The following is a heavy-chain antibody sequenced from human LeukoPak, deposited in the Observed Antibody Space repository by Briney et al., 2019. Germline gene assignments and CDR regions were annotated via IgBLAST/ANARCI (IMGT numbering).Heavy chain of an antibody. CDR3: AKRASGYYFDS. Sequence: GGSLRLSWAASGFTFSTYGMSWVRQAPGKGLEWVSTISTTGDTTYYTDSVKGRFTISRDNSKYTVYLRMSSLRAEDTAVFYCAKRASGYYFDSCGQGTLVTVSS. V-gene: IGHV3-23*01. D-gene: IGHD5-12*01. CDR2: ISTTGDTT. J-gene: IGHJ4*02. CDR1: GFTFSTYG.